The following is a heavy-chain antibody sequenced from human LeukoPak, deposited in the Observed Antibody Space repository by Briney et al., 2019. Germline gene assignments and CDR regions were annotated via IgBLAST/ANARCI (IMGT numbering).Heavy chain of an antibody. CDR1: GGSFSGYY. J-gene: IGHJ5*02. V-gene: IGHV4-34*01. CDR3: ARDIASYYYGSGSVDNWFDP. Sequence: SETLSLTCAVYGGSFSGYYWSWIRQPPGKGLEWIGEINHSGSTNYNPSLKSRVTISVDTSKNQFSLKLSSVTAADTAVYYCARDIASYYYGSGSVDNWFDPWGQGTLVTVSS. D-gene: IGHD3-10*01. CDR2: INHSGST.